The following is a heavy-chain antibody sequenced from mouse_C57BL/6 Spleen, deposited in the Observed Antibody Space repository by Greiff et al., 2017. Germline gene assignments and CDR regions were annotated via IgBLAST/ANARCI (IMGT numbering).Heavy chain of an antibody. CDR1: GYTFTDYE. CDR2: IDPETGGT. J-gene: IGHJ2*01. V-gene: IGHV1-15*01. D-gene: IGHD2-5*01. Sequence: QVQLKESGAELVRPGASVTLSCKASGYTFTDYEMHWVKQTPVHGLEWIGAIDPETGGTAYNQKFKGKAILTADKSSSTAYMELRSLTSEDSAVYYCTREYISNPFDYWGQGTTLTVSS. CDR3: TREYISNPFDY.